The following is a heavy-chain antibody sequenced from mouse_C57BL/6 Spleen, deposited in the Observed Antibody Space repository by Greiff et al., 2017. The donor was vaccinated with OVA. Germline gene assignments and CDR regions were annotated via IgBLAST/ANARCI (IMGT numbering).Heavy chain of an antibody. CDR2: IRSKSNNYAT. J-gene: IGHJ2*01. CDR1: GFSFTTYA. D-gene: IGHD6-1*01. Sequence: EVQLQESGGGLVQPKGSLKLSCAASGFSFTTYAMNWVRQAPGKGLEWVARIRSKSNNYATYYADSVKDRFTISRDDSESMLYMQMHNLKTEDTAMYYCVRGLAFDYWGQGTTLTVSS. V-gene: IGHV10-1*01. CDR3: VRGLAFDY.